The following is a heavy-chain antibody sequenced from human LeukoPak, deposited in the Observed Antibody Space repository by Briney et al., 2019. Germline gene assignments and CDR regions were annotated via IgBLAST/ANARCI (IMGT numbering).Heavy chain of an antibody. J-gene: IGHJ4*02. CDR3: ASRIAVAALDC. Sequence: SETLSLTCTVSGGSIRSSNYYWGWIRQPPGKGLEWIGSMYYSGSTHYNPSLKSRVTISVDTSKNQFSLKLTSVTAADTAVYYCASRIAVAALDCWGQGTLVTVSS. D-gene: IGHD6-19*01. CDR2: MYYSGST. V-gene: IGHV4-39*01. CDR1: GGSIRSSNYY.